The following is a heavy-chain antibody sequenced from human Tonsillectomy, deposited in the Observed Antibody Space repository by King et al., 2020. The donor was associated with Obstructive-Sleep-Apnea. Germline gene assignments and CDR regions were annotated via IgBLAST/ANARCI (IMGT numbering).Heavy chain of an antibody. CDR2: IYYSGNT. V-gene: IGHV4-39*01. Sequence: QLQESGRGLVKPSETLSLTCTVSGGAISTSNYYWDWIRQPPGKGLDCIASIYYSGNTYYNPSFKNRVTINIDKSKNLVSLKLSSVTAADTAVYYCSRRERKPRSAYYFDYWGQGTLAIVSS. D-gene: IGHD3-10*01. CDR3: SRRERKPRSAYYFDY. CDR1: GGAISTSNYY. J-gene: IGHJ4*02.